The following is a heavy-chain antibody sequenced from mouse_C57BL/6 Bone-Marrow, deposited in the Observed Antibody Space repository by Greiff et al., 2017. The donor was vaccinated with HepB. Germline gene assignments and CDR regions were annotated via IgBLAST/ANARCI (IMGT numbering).Heavy chain of an antibody. V-gene: IGHV14-3*01. J-gene: IGHJ2*01. CDR2: IDPANGNT. CDR1: GFNIKNTY. CDR3: ARSLYYGSSSTFFDY. D-gene: IGHD1-1*01. Sequence: EVQLQQSVAELVRPGASVKLSCTASGFNIKNTYMHWVKQRPEQGLEWIGRIDPANGNTKYAPKFQGKATITADTSSNTAYLQLSSLTSEDTAIYYCARSLYYGSSSTFFDYWGQGTTLTVSS.